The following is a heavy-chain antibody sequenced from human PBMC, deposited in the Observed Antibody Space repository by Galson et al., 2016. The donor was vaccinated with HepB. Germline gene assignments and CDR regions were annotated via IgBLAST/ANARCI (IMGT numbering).Heavy chain of an antibody. CDR3: ARRLGYDGYAFDM. J-gene: IGHJ3*02. V-gene: IGHV1-3*01. D-gene: IGHD3-22*01. Sequence: SVKVSCKASGDTFISFAIHWLRQAPGQRLEWMGWINAGSGDTQYSQNCQGRITISRDTSASTEYMELTSLRSEETAVYYCARRLGYDGYAFDMWGQGTKVSVSS. CDR2: INAGSGDT. CDR1: GDTFISFA.